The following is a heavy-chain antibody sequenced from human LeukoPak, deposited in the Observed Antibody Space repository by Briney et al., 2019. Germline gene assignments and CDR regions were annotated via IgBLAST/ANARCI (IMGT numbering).Heavy chain of an antibody. CDR2: ISYDGSNK. J-gene: IGHJ4*02. CDR3: ARDRVRYFDWLFPAY. D-gene: IGHD3-9*01. CDR1: GFAFSSYA. Sequence: GGSLRLSCAASGFAFSSYAMHWVRQAPGKGLEWVAVISYDGSNKYYADSVKGRFTISRDNSKNTLYLQMNSLRAEDTAVYYCARDRVRYFDWLFPAYWGQGTLVTVSS. V-gene: IGHV3-30-3*01.